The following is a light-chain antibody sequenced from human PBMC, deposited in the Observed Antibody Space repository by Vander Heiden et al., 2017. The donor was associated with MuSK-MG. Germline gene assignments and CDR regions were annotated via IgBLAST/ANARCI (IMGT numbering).Light chain of an antibody. CDR1: QNVNNDF. Sequence: EIVLTQSPGTLSLSPGEGATLSCRASQNVNNDFLAWYQQKPGQAPSLLIYATSIRATGIPDRFSGSGSGTDFTLTISRLEPEDFAVYYCQQYDTSFMYTFGSGAKLEIQ. V-gene: IGKV3-20*01. J-gene: IGKJ2*01. CDR2: ATS. CDR3: QQYDTSFMYT.